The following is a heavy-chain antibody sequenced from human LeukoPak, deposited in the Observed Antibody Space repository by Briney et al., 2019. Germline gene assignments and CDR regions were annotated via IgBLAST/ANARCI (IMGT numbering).Heavy chain of an antibody. Sequence: GGSLRLSCAASGFTVSSNYMSWVRQAPGKGLEWVSVIYSGGSTYYADSVKGRFTISRDNSKNTLYLQMNSLRAEDTAVYYCARDGYSGYTGEDYWGQGTLVTVSS. D-gene: IGHD5-12*01. CDR2: IYSGGST. CDR3: ARDGYSGYTGEDY. CDR1: GFTVSSNY. J-gene: IGHJ4*02. V-gene: IGHV3-53*01.